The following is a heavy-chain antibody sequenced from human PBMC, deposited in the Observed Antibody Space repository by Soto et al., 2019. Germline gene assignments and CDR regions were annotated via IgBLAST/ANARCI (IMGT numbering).Heavy chain of an antibody. Sequence: QITLKESGPTLVKPTQTLTLTCTFSGFSLSTSGVSVGWIRQPPGKALEWLALIYWDDDKRYSPSLKSRLTITKDTSKHQVVLTMTNMDPVDTATYYCAHRRAYCSGGSCYSIWFDPWGQGTLVTVSS. V-gene: IGHV2-5*02. CDR3: AHRRAYCSGGSCYSIWFDP. CDR2: IYWDDDK. CDR1: GFSLSTSGVS. J-gene: IGHJ5*02. D-gene: IGHD2-15*01.